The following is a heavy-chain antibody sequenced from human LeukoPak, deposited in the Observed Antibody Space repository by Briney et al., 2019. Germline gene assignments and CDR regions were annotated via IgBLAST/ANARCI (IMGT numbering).Heavy chain of an antibody. CDR2: ISGDGGST. CDR3: VRGWGTYFDY. J-gene: IGHJ4*02. CDR1: GFTFDDYA. Sequence: PGGSLRLSCAASGFTFDDYAMHWVRQAPGKGLEWVSLISGDGGSTYYADSVKGRFTISRDNAKNSLYLQMNSLRDEDTAVYYCVRGWGTYFDYWGQGTLVTVSS. D-gene: IGHD3-16*01. V-gene: IGHV3-43*02.